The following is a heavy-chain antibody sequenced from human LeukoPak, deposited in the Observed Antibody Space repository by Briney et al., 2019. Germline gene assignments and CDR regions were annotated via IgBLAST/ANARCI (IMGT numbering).Heavy chain of an antibody. Sequence: GESLKISGKGSGYSFTSYWIGWVRQMPGKGLEWMGLIYPGDSDARYSPSFRGQVTISADTSISTAYLQWSSLKASDTAMYYCARQRYCSITSCRPYLDYWAQGTLVTVSS. CDR1: GYSFTSYW. J-gene: IGHJ4*02. CDR2: IYPGDSDA. V-gene: IGHV5-51*01. D-gene: IGHD2-2*01. CDR3: ARQRYCSITSCRPYLDY.